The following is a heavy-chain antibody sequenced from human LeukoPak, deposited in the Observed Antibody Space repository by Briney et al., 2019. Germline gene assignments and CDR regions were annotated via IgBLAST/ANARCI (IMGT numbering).Heavy chain of an antibody. CDR2: IWYDGSNK. CDR1: RFTFSSYG. J-gene: IGHJ4*02. Sequence: GGSLRLSCAASRFTFSSYGMHWVRQAPGKGLEWVAVIWYDGSNKYYADSVKGRFTISRDNSKNTLYLQMNSLRAEDTAVYYCASLSRSSSSNYWGQGTLVTVSS. CDR3: ASLSRSSSSNY. V-gene: IGHV3-33*01. D-gene: IGHD6-6*01.